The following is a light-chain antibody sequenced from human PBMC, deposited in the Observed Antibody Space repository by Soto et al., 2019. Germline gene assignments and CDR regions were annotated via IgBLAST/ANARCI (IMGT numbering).Light chain of an antibody. Sequence: QSVLTQPASVSGSPGQSITISCTGTSSDVGSYNLVSWYQQHPGKAPKLMIYEGSKRPSGVSNRFSGSKSGNTASLTISGLQAEDEADYYCCSYAXSSTSYVFGTGTKVTVL. CDR1: SSDVGSYNL. CDR3: CSYAXSSTSYV. CDR2: EGS. J-gene: IGLJ1*01. V-gene: IGLV2-23*01.